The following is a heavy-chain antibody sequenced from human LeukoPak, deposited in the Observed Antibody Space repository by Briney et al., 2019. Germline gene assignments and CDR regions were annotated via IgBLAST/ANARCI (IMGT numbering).Heavy chain of an antibody. CDR2: INHSGST. CDR3: ARANRYFGF. J-gene: IGHJ4*02. V-gene: IGHV4-34*01. D-gene: IGHD2/OR15-2a*01. CDR1: GGSFSGYY. Sequence: PSGTLSLTCAVYGGSFSGYYWSWIRQPPGKGLEWIGEINHSGSTNYNPSLKSRVTISVDTSKNQFSLKLSSVTAADTAVYYCARANRYFGFWGQGTLVTVSS.